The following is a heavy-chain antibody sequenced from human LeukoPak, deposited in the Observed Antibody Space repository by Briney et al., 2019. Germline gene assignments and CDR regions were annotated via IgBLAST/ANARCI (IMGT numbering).Heavy chain of an antibody. CDR1: GYTFTSYY. D-gene: IGHD3-10*01. J-gene: IGHJ4*02. Sequence: ASVTVSCKASGYTFTSYYMYWVTRAPGQGLEWMGIINPSAGITTYAQKFQGRVTMTRDTSTSTVYMELSSLRSEDTAVYYCTRDRSPFTYYYGSGSYPSLDYWGQGTLGTVSA. CDR3: TRDRSPFTYYYGSGSYPSLDY. CDR2: INPSAGIT. V-gene: IGHV1-46*01.